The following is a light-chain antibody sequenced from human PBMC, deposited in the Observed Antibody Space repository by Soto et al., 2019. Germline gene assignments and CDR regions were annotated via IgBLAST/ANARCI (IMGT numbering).Light chain of an antibody. V-gene: IGLV2-14*01. J-gene: IGLJ1*01. CDR1: SNDVGGYNY. Sequence: QSALTQPASVSGSPGQSITISCTGSSNDVGGYNYVSWYQQHPGEVPKLMIYEVRNRPTGVSNRFSGSKSGNTASLTISGLRAEDEADYYCNSYTGSNTPFVFGTGTKVTVL. CDR3: NSYTGSNTPFV. CDR2: EVR.